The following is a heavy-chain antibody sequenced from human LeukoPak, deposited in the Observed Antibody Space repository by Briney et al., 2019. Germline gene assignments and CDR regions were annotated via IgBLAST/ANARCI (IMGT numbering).Heavy chain of an antibody. Sequence: PSETLSLTCAVYGGSFSGYYWSWIRQPPGKGLEWIGEINHSGSTNYNPSLKSRVTISVDTSKNQFSLKLSSVTAADTAVYYCASFYYDSSGYYSAFDIWGQGTMVTVSS. CDR3: ASFYYDSSGYYSAFDI. V-gene: IGHV4-34*01. J-gene: IGHJ3*02. CDR1: GGSFSGYY. CDR2: INHSGST. D-gene: IGHD3-22*01.